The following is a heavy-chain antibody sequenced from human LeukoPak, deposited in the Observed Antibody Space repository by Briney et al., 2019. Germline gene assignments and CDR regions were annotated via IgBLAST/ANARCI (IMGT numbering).Heavy chain of an antibody. CDR1: GGTFNDYA. V-gene: IGHV1-69*06. J-gene: IGHJ2*01. Sequence: PKAPVKVSCKASGGTFNDYAITWVRQAPGQGLEWMGGIIPIFGTPNYAQKFQGRVTITADKFTTTAYMELSSLRSDDTAVYFCARTYCSSTTCPWYFDLWGRGTLVTVSS. D-gene: IGHD2-2*01. CDR2: IIPIFGTP. CDR3: ARTYCSSTTCPWYFDL.